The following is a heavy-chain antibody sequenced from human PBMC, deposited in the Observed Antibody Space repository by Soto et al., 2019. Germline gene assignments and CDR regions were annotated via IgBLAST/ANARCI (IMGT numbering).Heavy chain of an antibody. J-gene: IGHJ6*02. CDR3: AKARIDIAAAGTFYYYGMDV. CDR2: ISSDESNE. Sequence: QVQLVESGGGVVQPGRSLRLSCAASGFIFRNYAMHWVRQAPGKGLEWVAVISSDESNEEYADSVKGRFTISRDNSMDTLYLQMNALKTEDTAVYYCAKARIDIAAAGTFYYYGMDVWGQGTTVTVSS. D-gene: IGHD6-13*01. V-gene: IGHV3-30-3*01. CDR1: GFIFRNYA.